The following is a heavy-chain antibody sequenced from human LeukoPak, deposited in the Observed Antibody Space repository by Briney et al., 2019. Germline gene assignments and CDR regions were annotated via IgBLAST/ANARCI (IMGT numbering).Heavy chain of an antibody. CDR1: GFTFSGYE. J-gene: IGHJ4*02. Sequence: PGGSLRLSCAASGFTFSGYEMNWVRQAPGKGLEWVSYISSSGSAIYYAQTVKGRFTISRDNAKNSLYLQMNSLRAEDTAVYYCARDRYCSSTSCYDPDCFDYWGQGTLVTVSS. D-gene: IGHD2-2*01. CDR3: ARDRYCSSTSCYDPDCFDY. CDR2: ISSSGSAI. V-gene: IGHV3-48*03.